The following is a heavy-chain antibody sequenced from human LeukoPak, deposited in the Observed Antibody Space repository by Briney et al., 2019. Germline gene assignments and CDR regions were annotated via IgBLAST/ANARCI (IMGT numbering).Heavy chain of an antibody. CDR1: GFTFSSYA. Sequence: PGGSLRLSCAASGFTFSSYAMSWVRQAPGKGLEWVSAISRSGYSTYYADSVKGRFTISRDNSKNTLYLQMNNLRAEDTAVYYCAKEAGYSGYDYPDYWGQGTLVTVSS. D-gene: IGHD5-12*01. J-gene: IGHJ4*02. CDR2: ISRSGYST. CDR3: AKEAGYSGYDYPDY. V-gene: IGHV3-23*01.